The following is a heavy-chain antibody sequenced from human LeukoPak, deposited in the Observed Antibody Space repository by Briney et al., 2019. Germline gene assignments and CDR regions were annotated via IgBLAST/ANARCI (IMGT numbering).Heavy chain of an antibody. D-gene: IGHD2-2*01. CDR3: ATDPVVVVPAGGTVGY. J-gene: IGHJ4*02. CDR1: GGTFSSYA. CDR2: IIPILGIA. V-gene: IGHV1-69*04. Sequence: GASVKVSCKASGGTFSSYAISWVRQAPGQGLEWMGRIIPILGIANYAQKFQGRVTITADKSTSTAYMELSSLRSEDTAVYYCATDPVVVVPAGGTVGYWGQGTLVTVSS.